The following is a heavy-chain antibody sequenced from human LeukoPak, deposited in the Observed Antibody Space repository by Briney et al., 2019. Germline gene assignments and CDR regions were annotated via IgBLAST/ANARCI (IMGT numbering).Heavy chain of an antibody. CDR3: ARVGRTTERGYSYQNDY. D-gene: IGHD5-18*01. V-gene: IGHV4-61*02. J-gene: IGHJ4*02. CDR2: VYTSGST. CDR1: GGSMSVGSYY. Sequence: PSETLSLTCTVSGGSMSVGSYYWSWIRQPAGKGLEWIGRVYTSGSTNYNPSLKSRVTISIDTSKNQFSLKLSSVTAADTAVYYCARVGRTTERGYSYQNDYWGQGTLVTVSS.